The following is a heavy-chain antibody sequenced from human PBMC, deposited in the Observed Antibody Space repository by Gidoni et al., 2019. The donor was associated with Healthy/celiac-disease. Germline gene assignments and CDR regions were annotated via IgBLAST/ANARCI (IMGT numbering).Heavy chain of an antibody. J-gene: IGHJ4*02. V-gene: IGHV4-4*02. CDR1: GGSISSSNW. Sequence: QVQLQESGPGLVKPSGTLSLTCAVSGGSISSSNWWSWVRQPPGKGLEWIGEIYNSGSTNYTPSIKSRVTISVDKSKNQFSLKLSSVTAADTAVYYCARFSQPLEHDQRGGYYFDYWGQGTLVTVSS. CDR2: IYNSGST. D-gene: IGHD2-15*01. CDR3: ARFSQPLEHDQRGGYYFDY.